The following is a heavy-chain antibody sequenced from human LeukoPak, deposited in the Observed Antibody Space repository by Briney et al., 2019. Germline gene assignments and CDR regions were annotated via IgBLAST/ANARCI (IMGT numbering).Heavy chain of an antibody. J-gene: IGHJ4*02. CDR3: AKQEGALIQNWCFDH. D-gene: IGHD1-26*01. CDR1: GFTFSDFA. CDR2: IEKDASRA. V-gene: IGHV3-23*03. Sequence: GALRLSCGASGFTFSDFAMSWVRLAPGKGLEWVSSIEKDASRAYYADSVRGRFTVSRDNSKNTLYLQMSSLRVEDTALYYCAKQEGALIQNWCFDHWGLGTLVTVSS.